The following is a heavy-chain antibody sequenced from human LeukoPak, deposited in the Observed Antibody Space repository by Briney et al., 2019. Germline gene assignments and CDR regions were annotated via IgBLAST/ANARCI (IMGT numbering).Heavy chain of an antibody. CDR2: IKPNGSEK. Sequence: GGSLRLSCAASGFSFSVYWMSWVRQAPGRGLEWVANIKPNGSEKNYGDSVKGRFTISRDNAKNSLFLQMNSLTAEDTAVYYCVRNWNLDSWGQGTLVTVSS. CDR1: GFSFSVYW. V-gene: IGHV3-7*01. D-gene: IGHD1-1*01. J-gene: IGHJ4*02. CDR3: VRNWNLDS.